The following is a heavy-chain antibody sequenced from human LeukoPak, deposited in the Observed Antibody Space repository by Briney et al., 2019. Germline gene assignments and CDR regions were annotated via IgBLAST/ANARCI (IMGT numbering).Heavy chain of an antibody. CDR2: IYYSGST. CDR1: GGSISSYN. Sequence: SETLSLTCTVSGGSISSYNWSWIRQPPGKGLEWIGYIYYSGSTNYNPSLKSRVTISVDTSKNQFSLKLSSVTAADTAVYYCARVDTVMTGRPSEYYFDYWGQGTLVTVSS. J-gene: IGHJ4*02. V-gene: IGHV4-59*01. D-gene: IGHD5-18*01. CDR3: ARVDTVMTGRPSEYYFDY.